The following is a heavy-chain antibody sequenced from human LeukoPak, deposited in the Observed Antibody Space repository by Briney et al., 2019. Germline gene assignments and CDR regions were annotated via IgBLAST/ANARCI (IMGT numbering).Heavy chain of an antibody. D-gene: IGHD3-3*01. J-gene: IGHJ4*02. V-gene: IGHV4-34*01. CDR3: ARGRPLPFWSGYYFDY. CDR1: GGSFSGYY. CDR2: INHSGST. Sequence: PSETLSLTCAVYGGSFSGYYWSWIRQPPGKGLEWIGEINHSGSTNYNPSLKSRVTISVDTSKNQFSLNLSSVTAADTAVYYCARGRPLPFWSGYYFDYWGQGTLVTVSS.